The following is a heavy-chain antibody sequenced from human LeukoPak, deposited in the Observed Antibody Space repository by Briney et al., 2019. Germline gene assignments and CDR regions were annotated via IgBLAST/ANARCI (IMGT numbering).Heavy chain of an antibody. Sequence: SVKVSCKASGGTFSSYAISWVRPAPGQGLEWMGRIIPILGIANYAQKFQGRVTITADKSTSTAYMELSSLRSEDTAAYYCARDRTENYFDYWGQGTLVTVSS. CDR1: GGTFSSYA. J-gene: IGHJ4*02. CDR3: ARDRTENYFDY. V-gene: IGHV1-69*04. CDR2: IIPILGIA.